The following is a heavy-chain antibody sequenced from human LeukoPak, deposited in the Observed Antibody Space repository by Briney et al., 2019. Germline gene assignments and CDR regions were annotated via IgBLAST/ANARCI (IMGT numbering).Heavy chain of an antibody. CDR3: AGAEPRGIIWHPY. CDR2: IYHSGST. V-gene: IGHV4-4*02. Sequence: PSETLSLTCAVSGAPISSNNWWWSWVRQPPGKGLEWIGEIYHSGSTNYNPSLKSPVTMSVDKSKNQFSLELSSVTAADTAVYYCAGAEPRGIIWHPYWGQGTLVTVSS. J-gene: IGHJ4*02. CDR1: GAPISSNNW.